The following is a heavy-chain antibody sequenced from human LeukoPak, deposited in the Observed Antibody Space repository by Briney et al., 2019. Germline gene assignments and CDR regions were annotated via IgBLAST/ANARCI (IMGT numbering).Heavy chain of an antibody. D-gene: IGHD3-3*01. Sequence: SETLSLTCTVSGGSISSSSYYWGWIRQPPGKGLEWIGSIYYSGSTYYNPSLKSRVTISVDTSKNQFSLKLSSVTPAATAVYSCASRGRRFGANPGWGQGTLVTVSS. CDR2: IYYSGST. CDR1: GGSISSSSYY. J-gene: IGHJ4*02. V-gene: IGHV4-39*01. CDR3: ASRGRRFGANPG.